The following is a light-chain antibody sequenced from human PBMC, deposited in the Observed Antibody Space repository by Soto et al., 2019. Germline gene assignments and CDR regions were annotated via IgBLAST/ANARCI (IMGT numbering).Light chain of an antibody. CDR1: QNISVW. Sequence: DIQMTQSPSTLSASVGDGVTITCRATQNISVWLAWYQQRPGKAPKFLMYDAYSLETGVPSRFSGSGSGTEFTLTIRSLQPDDSATYYCQQYDSSSPTFGQGTKLEIK. V-gene: IGKV1-5*01. CDR2: DAY. J-gene: IGKJ2*01. CDR3: QQYDSSSPT.